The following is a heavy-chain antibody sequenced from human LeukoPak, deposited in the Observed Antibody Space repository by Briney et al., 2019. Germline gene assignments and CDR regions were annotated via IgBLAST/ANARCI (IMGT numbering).Heavy chain of an antibody. V-gene: IGHV3-43*02. D-gene: IGHD5/OR15-5a*01. CDR1: GFAFHDYA. Sequence: GGSLRLSCAASGFAFHDYAMHWVRQVPGKGLEWVSLISGDGGDTYYADSVRGRFAISRDNRKSSLFLQMNSLRTEDTALYYCARDHVYGGADYWGQGTLVTVSS. CDR2: ISGDGGDT. J-gene: IGHJ4*02. CDR3: ARDHVYGGADY.